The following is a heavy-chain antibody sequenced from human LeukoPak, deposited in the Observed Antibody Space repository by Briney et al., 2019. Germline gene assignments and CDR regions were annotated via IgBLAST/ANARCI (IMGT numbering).Heavy chain of an antibody. CDR3: VRLQAVTGNFDS. J-gene: IGHJ4*02. Sequence: SETLSLTCSVSGGSISSSSYYWGWIRQPPGKGLDWIENINHNGDTYYNPSLKSRVTISVDTAKNQFSLNLDSVTAADTAVYYCVRLQAVTGNFDSWGQGALVTVSS. D-gene: IGHD7-27*01. CDR2: INHNGDT. V-gene: IGHV4-39*07. CDR1: GGSISSSSYY.